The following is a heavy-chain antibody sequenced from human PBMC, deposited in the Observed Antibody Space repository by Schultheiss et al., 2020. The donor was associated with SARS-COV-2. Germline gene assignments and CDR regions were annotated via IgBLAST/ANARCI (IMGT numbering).Heavy chain of an antibody. CDR1: GFIFSDYY. CDR3: ARDLGTYKYFDH. Sequence: GGSLRLSCVTSGFIFSDYYMSWIRQAPGKGLEWVSYISDSGVTKYYADSVKGRFTISRDNAKKTLSLQMNSLRAEDTAVYYCARDLGTYKYFDHWGQGTLVTVSS. J-gene: IGHJ4*02. CDR2: ISDSGVTK. V-gene: IGHV3-11*01. D-gene: IGHD3-10*01.